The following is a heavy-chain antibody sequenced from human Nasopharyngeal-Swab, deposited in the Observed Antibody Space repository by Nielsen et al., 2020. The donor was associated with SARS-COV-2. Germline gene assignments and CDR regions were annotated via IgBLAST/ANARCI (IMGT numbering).Heavy chain of an antibody. Sequence: SETLSLTCTVSGGSISSSSYYWGWLRQPPGKGLEWIGSIYYSGSTYYNPSLKSRVTISVDTSKNQSSLKLSSVTAADTAVYYCARGPTEVTMIVVVHFDYWGQGTLVTVSS. CDR2: IYYSGST. D-gene: IGHD3-22*01. J-gene: IGHJ4*02. CDR3: ARGPTEVTMIVVVHFDY. V-gene: IGHV4-39*01. CDR1: GGSISSSSYY.